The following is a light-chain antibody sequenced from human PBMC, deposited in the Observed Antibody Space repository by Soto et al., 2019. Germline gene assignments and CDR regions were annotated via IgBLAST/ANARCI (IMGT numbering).Light chain of an antibody. CDR2: SNN. J-gene: IGLJ3*02. CDR3: ASWDDSVNGLV. CDR1: RSNIGGNA. V-gene: IGLV1-44*01. Sequence: QSVLTQPPSVSGTPGQRVTISCSGSRSNIGGNAVTWYQQVPGTAPKLLIYSNNQGPSGVPDRFSGSKSGTSASLAISGLQSEDEADYYCASWDDSVNGLVIGGGTKVTVL.